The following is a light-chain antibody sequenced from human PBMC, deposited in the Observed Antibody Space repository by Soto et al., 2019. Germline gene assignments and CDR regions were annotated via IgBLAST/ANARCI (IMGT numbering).Light chain of an antibody. CDR3: QTWGTAIRV. V-gene: IGLV4-69*01. CDR1: SGHSSYA. J-gene: IGLJ3*02. Sequence: QSVLTQSPSASASLGASVKLTCTLSSGHSSYAIAWHQQQPEKGPRYLMKVSNDGSHSKGDGIPDRFSGSSSGAERYLTISRLHSDDEADYYCQTWGTAIRVFGGGTKVTVL. CDR2: VSNDGSH.